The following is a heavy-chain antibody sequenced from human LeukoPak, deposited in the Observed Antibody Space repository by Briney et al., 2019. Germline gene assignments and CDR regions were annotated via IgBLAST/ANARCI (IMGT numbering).Heavy chain of an antibody. CDR2: INHSGST. CDR3: ARHELTSSWYPAFLDF. V-gene: IGHV4-34*01. CDR1: GGSFSGYY. D-gene: IGHD6-13*01. J-gene: IGHJ4*02. Sequence: SETLSLTCAVYGGSFSGYYWSWIRQPPGKGLEWIGEINHSGSTNYNPSLKSRVTISVDTSKNQFSLKMSSVTAADTAVYYCARHELTSSWYPAFLDFWGQGTLVTVSS.